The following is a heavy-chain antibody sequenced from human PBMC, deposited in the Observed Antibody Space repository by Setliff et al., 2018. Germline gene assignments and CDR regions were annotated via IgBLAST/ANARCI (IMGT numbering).Heavy chain of an antibody. CDR3: ARDNTIVGATDY. Sequence: SETLSLTCAVSGGSISSGSYYWSWIRQPAGKGLEWVGRLHTSGSTNYNPSPKGRVTISVDTSKNQFSLNLSSVTAADTAVYFCARDNTIVGATDYWGQGTLVTVSS. J-gene: IGHJ4*02. CDR2: LHTSGST. V-gene: IGHV4-61*02. D-gene: IGHD1-26*01. CDR1: GGSISSGSYY.